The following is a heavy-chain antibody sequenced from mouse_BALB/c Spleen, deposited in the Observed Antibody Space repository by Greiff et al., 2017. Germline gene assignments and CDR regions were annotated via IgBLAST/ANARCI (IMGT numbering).Heavy chain of an antibody. CDR2: ISYSGST. CDR1: GYSITSDYA. Sequence: EVKLVESGPGLVKPSQSLSLTCTVTGYSITSDYAWNWIRQFPGNKLEWMGYISYSGSTSYNPSLKSRISITRDTSKNQFFLQLNSVTTEDTATYYCARGGLRLRYYFDYWGQGTTLTVSS. J-gene: IGHJ2*01. CDR3: ARGGLRLRYYFDY. V-gene: IGHV3-2*02. D-gene: IGHD1-2*01.